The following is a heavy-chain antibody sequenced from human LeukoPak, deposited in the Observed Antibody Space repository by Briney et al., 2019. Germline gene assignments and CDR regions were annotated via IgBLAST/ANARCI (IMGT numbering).Heavy chain of an antibody. CDR1: GFTVSSNY. CDR3: AREKVYYYYGMDV. J-gene: IGHJ6*02. Sequence: GGSLRLSCAASGFTVSSNYMSWVRQAPGKGLEWVSVIYSGGSTYYADSAKGRFTISRHNSKNTLYLQMNSLRAEDTAVYYCAREKVYYYYGMDVWGQGTTVTVSS. CDR2: IYSGGST. V-gene: IGHV3-53*04.